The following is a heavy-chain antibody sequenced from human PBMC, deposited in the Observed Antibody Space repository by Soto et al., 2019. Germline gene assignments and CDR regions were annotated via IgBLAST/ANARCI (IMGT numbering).Heavy chain of an antibody. D-gene: IGHD2-15*01. J-gene: IGHJ6*02. CDR3: ARDVVVVAATLWGYYYGMDV. CDR1: GFTFSSYA. CDR2: ISYDGSNK. V-gene: IGHV3-30-3*01. Sequence: GGSLRLSCAASGFTFSSYAMHWVRQAPGKGLEWVAVISYDGSNKYYADSVKGRFTISRDNSKNTLYLQMNSLRAEDTAVYYCARDVVVVAATLWGYYYGMDVWGQGTTVTVSS.